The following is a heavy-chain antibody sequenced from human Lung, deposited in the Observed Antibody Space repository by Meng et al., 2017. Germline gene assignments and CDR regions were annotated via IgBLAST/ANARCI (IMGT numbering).Heavy chain of an antibody. Sequence: QGQLQQWGEGLWNPSETLSLACVVGGGSLSYYGWSWIRQPPGKGLEWIGEINHSGSTNYNPSLESRATISVDTSQNNLSLKLSSVTAADSAVYYCARGPTTMAHDFDYWGQGTLVTVSS. D-gene: IGHD4-11*01. V-gene: IGHV4-34*01. J-gene: IGHJ4*02. CDR3: ARGPTTMAHDFDY. CDR1: GGSLSYYG. CDR2: INHSGST.